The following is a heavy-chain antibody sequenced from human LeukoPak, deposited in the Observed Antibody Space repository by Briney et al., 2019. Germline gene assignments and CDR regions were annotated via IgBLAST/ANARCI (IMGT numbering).Heavy chain of an antibody. J-gene: IGHJ6*03. D-gene: IGHD3-3*01. CDR1: GFTFSSYA. V-gene: IGHV3-64*01. Sequence: PGGSLRLSCAASGFTFSSYAMHWVRQAPGKGLEYVSAISSNGGSTYYANSVKGRFTISRDNSKNTLYLQMGSLRAEDMAVYYCARSLEWLLTYYYYYYTDVWGKGTTVTVSS. CDR3: ARSLEWLLTYYYYYYTDV. CDR2: ISSNGGST.